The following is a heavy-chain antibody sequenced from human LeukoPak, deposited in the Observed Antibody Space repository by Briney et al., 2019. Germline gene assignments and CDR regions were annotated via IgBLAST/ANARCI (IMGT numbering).Heavy chain of an antibody. CDR1: GGSISSGGYS. J-gene: IGHJ4*02. D-gene: IGHD6-13*01. CDR3: ARDLLAAAGSGLGY. CDR2: IYHSGST. Sequence: PSETLSLTCAVSGGSISSGGYSWSWIRQPPGKGLEWIGYIYHSGSTYYNPSLESRVTISVDRSKNQFSLKLSSVTAADTAVYYCARDLLAAAGSGLGYWGQGTLVTVSS. V-gene: IGHV4-30-2*01.